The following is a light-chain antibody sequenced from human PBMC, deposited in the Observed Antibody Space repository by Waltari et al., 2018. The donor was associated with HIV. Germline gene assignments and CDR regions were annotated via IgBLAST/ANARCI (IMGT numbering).Light chain of an antibody. CDR2: FDD. J-gene: IGLJ1*01. CDR3: AAWDDSLNGYV. V-gene: IGLV1-36*01. CDR1: SSNVGYNG. Sequence: QSVLTQPPSVSEAPRQRVTISCSGSSSNVGYNGVNWYQQLPGKAPKLLIYFDDLLSSGVSDRFAGSKPGTSASLAISGLQSEDEGDYYCAAWDDSLNGYVFGTGTKVTVL.